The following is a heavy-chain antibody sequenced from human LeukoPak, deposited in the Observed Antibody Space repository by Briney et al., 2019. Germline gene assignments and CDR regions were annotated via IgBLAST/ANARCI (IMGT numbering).Heavy chain of an antibody. D-gene: IGHD2-2*01. CDR3: ARDSDLPWAGVVVPAATPY. V-gene: IGHV1-69*05. CDR2: IIPIFGTA. CDR1: GGTVSSYA. J-gene: IGHJ4*02. Sequence: SSVKVSCKASGGTVSSYAISWVRQAPGQGLDWMGRIIPIFGTANYAQKFQGRVTIITDESTSTAYMELSSLRSEDTAVYYCARDSDLPWAGVVVPAATPYWGQGTLVTVYS.